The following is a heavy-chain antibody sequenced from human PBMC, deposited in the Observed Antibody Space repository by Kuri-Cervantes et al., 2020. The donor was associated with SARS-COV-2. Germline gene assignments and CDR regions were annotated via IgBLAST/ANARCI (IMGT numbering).Heavy chain of an antibody. V-gene: IGHV3-30-3*01. CDR3: TTLIDY. CDR1: GFSFKNYA. Sequence: GESLKISCAASGFSFKNYATYWVRQAPDKGLEWAAIISHDGSNVFYADSVKGRFTISRDNSNNTLLLQMNSLRAEDTAVYYCTTLIDYWGQGALVTVSS. CDR2: ISHDGSNV. J-gene: IGHJ4*02.